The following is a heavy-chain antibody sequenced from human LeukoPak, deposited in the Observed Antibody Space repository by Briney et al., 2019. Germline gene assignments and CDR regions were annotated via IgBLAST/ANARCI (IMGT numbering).Heavy chain of an antibody. D-gene: IGHD6-19*01. V-gene: IGHV4-39*01. Sequence: PSETLSLTRTVSGGSISSSSYYWGWIRQPPGKGLEWIGSIYYSGSTYYNPSLKSRVTISVDTSKNQFSLKLSSVTAADTAVYYCARPIAVAAHFDYWGQGTLVTVSS. CDR1: GGSISSSSYY. CDR2: IYYSGST. CDR3: ARPIAVAAHFDY. J-gene: IGHJ4*02.